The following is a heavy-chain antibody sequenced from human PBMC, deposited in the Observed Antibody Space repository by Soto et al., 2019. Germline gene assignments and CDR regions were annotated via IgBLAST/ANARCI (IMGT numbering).Heavy chain of an antibody. CDR1: GGTFSSYA. V-gene: IGHV1-69*01. CDR3: AMATTYYYDRSGYYWLDY. D-gene: IGHD3-22*01. Sequence: QVQLVQSGAEVKKPGSSVKVSCKASGGTFSSYAISWVRQAPGQGLEWLGGIIPIFGTANYAQTFQGRVTITYDESTSTADMELSSLRSEYTAVYYCAMATTYYYDRSGYYWLDYCGKRTLVTVSS. J-gene: IGHJ4*02. CDR2: IIPIFGTA.